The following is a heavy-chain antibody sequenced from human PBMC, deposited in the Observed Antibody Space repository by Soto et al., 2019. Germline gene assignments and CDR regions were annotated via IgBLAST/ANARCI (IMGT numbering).Heavy chain of an antibody. CDR1: GGTFSSYP. J-gene: IGHJ6*02. CDR2: IIPIFGTA. CDR3: ARGKAAAPFYYYYYGMDV. Sequence: ASVKVSFTSAGGTFSSYPISWVRQAPGQGLEWMGGIIPIFGTANYAQKFQGRVTITADKSTSTAYMELSSLRSKDTAVYYCARGKAAAPFYYYYYGMDVWVQGTTVTVSS. D-gene: IGHD6-13*01. V-gene: IGHV1-69*06.